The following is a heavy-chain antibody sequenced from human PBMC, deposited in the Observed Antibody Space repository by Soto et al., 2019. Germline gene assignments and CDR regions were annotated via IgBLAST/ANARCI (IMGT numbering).Heavy chain of an antibody. Sequence: GGSLRLSCAASGFTFSSYAMSWVRQAPGKGLEWVSAISGSGGGTYYANSVKGRFTISRDKSKNTLYLQMNSLRAEDTAVYYCAKPGFMCGGDCYPRLYYFDYWGQGTLVTVSS. V-gene: IGHV3-23*01. CDR3: AKPGFMCGGDCYPRLYYFDY. J-gene: IGHJ4*02. CDR1: GFTFSSYA. CDR2: ISGSGGGT. D-gene: IGHD2-21*02.